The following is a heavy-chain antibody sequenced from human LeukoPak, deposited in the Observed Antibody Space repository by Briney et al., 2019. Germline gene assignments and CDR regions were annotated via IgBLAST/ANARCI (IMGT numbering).Heavy chain of an antibody. CDR3: ARAFRYCSSTSCYLDP. J-gene: IGHJ5*02. CDR1: GFTFSDCY. CDR2: ISTSSYT. D-gene: IGHD2-2*01. V-gene: IGHV3-11*06. Sequence: GGSLRPSCAASGFTFSDCYMSWIRQAPGKGLEWVSYISTSSYTNYADSVKGRFTISRDNAKNSLYLQMNSLRAEDTAVYYCARAFRYCSSTSCYLDPWGQGTLVTVSS.